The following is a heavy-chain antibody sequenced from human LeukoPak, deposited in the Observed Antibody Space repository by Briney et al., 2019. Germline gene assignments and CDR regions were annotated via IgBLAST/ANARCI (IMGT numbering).Heavy chain of an antibody. V-gene: IGHV4-59*12. CDR1: GGSISSYY. Sequence: PSETLSLTCTVSGGSISSYYWSWIRQPPGKGLEWIGYIYYSGSTNYNPSLKSRVTISVDTSKNQFSLKLSSVTAADTAVYYCAREKRITIFGVVIQNWFDPWGQGTLVTVSS. CDR2: IYYSGST. CDR3: AREKRITIFGVVIQNWFDP. D-gene: IGHD3-3*01. J-gene: IGHJ5*02.